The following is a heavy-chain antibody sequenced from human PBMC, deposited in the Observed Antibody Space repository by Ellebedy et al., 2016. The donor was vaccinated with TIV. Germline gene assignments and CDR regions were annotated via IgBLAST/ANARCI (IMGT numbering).Heavy chain of an antibody. Sequence: GESLKISCAASGFPFSSYSMNSVRQAPGKGLEWVSSISISSTYIYYADSVRGRFTISRDNAKNSLYLQMNSLRDADTAVYYCVRDLHWAFDIWGQGTVVTVSS. CDR3: VRDLHWAFDI. D-gene: IGHD1-1*01. J-gene: IGHJ3*02. V-gene: IGHV3-21*01. CDR1: GFPFSSYS. CDR2: ISISSTYI.